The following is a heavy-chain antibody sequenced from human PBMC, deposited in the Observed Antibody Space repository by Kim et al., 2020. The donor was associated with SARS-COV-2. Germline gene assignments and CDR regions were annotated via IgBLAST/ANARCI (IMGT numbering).Heavy chain of an antibody. CDR3: ARGVLLLLWFGERGNWFDP. CDR2: MNPNSGNT. Sequence: ASVKVSCKASGYTFTSYDINWVRQATGQGLEWMGWMNPNSGNTGYAQKFQGRVTMTRNTSISTAYMELSSLRSEDTAVYYCARGVLLLLWFGERGNWFDPWGQGTLVTVSS. CDR1: GYTFTSYD. V-gene: IGHV1-8*01. D-gene: IGHD3-10*01. J-gene: IGHJ5*02.